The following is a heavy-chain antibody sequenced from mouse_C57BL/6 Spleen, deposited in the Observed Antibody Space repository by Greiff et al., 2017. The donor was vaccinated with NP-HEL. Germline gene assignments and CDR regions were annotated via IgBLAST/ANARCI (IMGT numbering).Heavy chain of an antibody. CDR3: TTRLTGTHWYFDV. CDR1: GFNIKDDY. D-gene: IGHD4-1*01. V-gene: IGHV14-4*01. CDR2: IDPENGDT. J-gene: IGHJ1*03. Sequence: EVQRVESGAELVRPGASVKLSCTASGFNIKDDYMHWVKQRPEQGLEWIGWIDPENGDTEYASKFQGKATITADTSSNTAYLQLSSLTSEDTAVYYCTTRLTGTHWYFDVWGTGTTVTVSS.